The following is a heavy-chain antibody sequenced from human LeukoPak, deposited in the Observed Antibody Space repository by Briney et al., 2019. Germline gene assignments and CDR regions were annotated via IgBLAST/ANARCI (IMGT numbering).Heavy chain of an antibody. J-gene: IGHJ4*02. Sequence: GGSLRLSCAVSGFSVSSNYISWVRQAPGKGLEWVSAISRSGGSTYYADSVKGRFTTSRDNSKNTLYLQMNSLRAEDTAVYYCAKMGSDSSGWGYYFDYWGQGTLVTVSS. D-gene: IGHD6-19*01. CDR3: AKMGSDSSGWGYYFDY. CDR1: GFSVSSNY. V-gene: IGHV3-23*01. CDR2: ISRSGGST.